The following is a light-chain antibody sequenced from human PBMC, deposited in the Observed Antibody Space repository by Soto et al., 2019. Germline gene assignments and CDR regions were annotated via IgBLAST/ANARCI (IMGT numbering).Light chain of an antibody. CDR3: QPYNNWPYT. Sequence: ETVMTQSPATLSVSPGERPTLSCRASQSVNTNLAWYQQKPGQAPMLLIYVASTRATGVPAKFSGSGSGTEFILTISSLQSEDFAVYYCQPYNNWPYTFGQGTKLEIK. CDR2: VAS. J-gene: IGKJ2*01. V-gene: IGKV3-15*01. CDR1: QSVNTN.